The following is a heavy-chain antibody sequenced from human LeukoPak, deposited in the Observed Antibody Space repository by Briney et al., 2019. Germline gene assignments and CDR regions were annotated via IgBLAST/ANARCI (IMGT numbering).Heavy chain of an antibody. CDR2: IYPGDSDT. V-gene: IGHV5-51*01. D-gene: IGHD3-22*01. CDR1: GYSFTSYW. J-gene: IGHJ4*02. CDR3: ARLRPYYYDSSGYYYVYFDY. Sequence: GESLKISCKGSGYSFTSYWIGWVRQMPGKGLEWMGIIYPGDSDTRYSPSFQGQVTISADKSISTAYLQWSSLKASDTAMYYCARLRPYYYDSSGYYYVYFDYWGQGTLVTVSS.